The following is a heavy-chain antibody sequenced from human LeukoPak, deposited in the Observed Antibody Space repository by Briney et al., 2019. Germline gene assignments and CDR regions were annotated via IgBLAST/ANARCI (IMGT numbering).Heavy chain of an antibody. CDR3: ARVCPPQYGSDHYWYFDL. Sequence: SETLSLTCTVSGGSISSHYWSWIRQPPGKGLEWIGYIYYSGSTNYNPSLKSRVTISVDTSKNQFSLKLSSVTAADTAVYYCARVCPPQYGSDHYWYFDLWGRGTLVTVSP. CDR2: IYYSGST. CDR1: GGSISSHY. D-gene: IGHD3-16*02. V-gene: IGHV4-59*11. J-gene: IGHJ2*01.